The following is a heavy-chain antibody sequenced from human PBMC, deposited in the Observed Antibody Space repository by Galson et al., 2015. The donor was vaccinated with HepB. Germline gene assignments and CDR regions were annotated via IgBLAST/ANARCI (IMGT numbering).Heavy chain of an antibody. CDR1: GYTFTDYY. Sequence: SVKVACKASGYTFTDYYIHWVRQAPGQGLEWMGWVKPNGGGTNYAQKFQGRVIMTRDTSITAAYMEMTRVTSDDTAIYYCARTKVIPGAPFDSWGQGTLLTVSS. CDR2: VKPNGGGT. J-gene: IGHJ4*02. CDR3: ARTKVIPGAPFDS. D-gene: IGHD3-16*02. V-gene: IGHV1-2*02.